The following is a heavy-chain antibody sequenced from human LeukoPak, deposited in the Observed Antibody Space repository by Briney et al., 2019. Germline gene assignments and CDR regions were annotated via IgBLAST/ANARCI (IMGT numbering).Heavy chain of an antibody. Sequence: SETLSLTCTVSGGSISSSSYYWGWIRQPPGKGLEWIGSIYYSGGTYYNPSLKSRVTISVDTSKNQFPLKLSSVTAADTAVYYCARRGGYDILTGYDPYYFDYWGQGTLVTVSS. CDR1: GGSISSSSYY. CDR3: ARRGGYDILTGYDPYYFDY. D-gene: IGHD3-9*01. CDR2: IYYSGGT. V-gene: IGHV4-39*01. J-gene: IGHJ4*02.